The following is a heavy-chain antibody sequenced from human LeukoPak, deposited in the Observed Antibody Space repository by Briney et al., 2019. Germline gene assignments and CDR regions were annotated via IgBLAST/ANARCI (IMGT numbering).Heavy chain of an antibody. V-gene: IGHV4-38-2*02. CDR1: GYSISYGYF. CDR3: ARGPNYYDSSGYYFSPFDY. J-gene: IGHJ4*02. CDR2: IYHSGTT. Sequence: PSETLSLTCTVSGYSISYGYFWGWIRQSPGKGLEWIGNIYHSGTTYYNPSLKSRVTISVDTSKNQFSLKLSSVTAADTAVYYCARGPNYYDSSGYYFSPFDYWGQGTLVTVSS. D-gene: IGHD3-22*01.